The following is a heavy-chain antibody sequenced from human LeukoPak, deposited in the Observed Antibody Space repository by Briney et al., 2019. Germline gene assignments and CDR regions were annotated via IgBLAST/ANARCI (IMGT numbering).Heavy chain of an antibody. Sequence: GASVKVSCKASGYTFTGYYMHWVRQAPGQGLEWMGWINPNSGGTNYAQKFQGRVTMTRDTSISTAYMELSRLRSDDTAVYYCASSCFPSSRYSSSWCPGDYWGQGTLVTVSS. CDR1: GYTFTGYY. D-gene: IGHD6-13*01. CDR2: INPNSGGT. J-gene: IGHJ4*02. V-gene: IGHV1-2*02. CDR3: ASSCFPSSRYSSSWCPGDY.